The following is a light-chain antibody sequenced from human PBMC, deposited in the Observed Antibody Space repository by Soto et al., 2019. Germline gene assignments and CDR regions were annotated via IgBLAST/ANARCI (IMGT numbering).Light chain of an antibody. Sequence: QLVLTQSPSASASLGASVKLTCTLSSGHSSYAIAWHQQQPEKGPRYLMKLNSDGSHSKGDGIPDRFSGSSSGAERYLTISSLQSEDEADYYCCSYAGSYTFEVFGTGTKLTVL. CDR2: LNSDGSH. CDR1: SGHSSYA. J-gene: IGLJ1*01. CDR3: CSYAGSYTFEV. V-gene: IGLV4-69*01.